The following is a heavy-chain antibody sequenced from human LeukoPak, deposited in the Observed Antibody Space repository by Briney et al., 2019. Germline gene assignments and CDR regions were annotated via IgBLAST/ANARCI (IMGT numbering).Heavy chain of an antibody. V-gene: IGHV4-4*02. D-gene: IGHD4-17*01. CDR1: GGSISSSNW. CDR2: IYHSGST. J-gene: IGHJ4*02. Sequence: SETLSLTCAVSGGSISSSNWWSWVRQPPGKGLEWIGEIYHSGSTNYNPSLKSRVTISVDTSKNQFSLKLSSVTAADTAVYYCARGRRTTVNYWGQGTLVTVSS. CDR3: ARGRRTTVNY.